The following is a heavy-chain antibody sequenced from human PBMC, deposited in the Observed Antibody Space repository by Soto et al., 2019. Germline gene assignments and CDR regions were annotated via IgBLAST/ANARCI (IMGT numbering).Heavy chain of an antibody. CDR2: IHQDGSEK. Sequence: GGSLRLSCAASRFTFSTYWMTWVRQTPGKGLEWVANIHQDGSEKYYMDSVKGRFTISRDNAKNSLYLQMTSLRAEDTAVYYCAGGNALDVWGQGTTVTVSS. CDR3: AGGNALDV. J-gene: IGHJ6*02. V-gene: IGHV3-7*01. CDR1: RFTFSTYW.